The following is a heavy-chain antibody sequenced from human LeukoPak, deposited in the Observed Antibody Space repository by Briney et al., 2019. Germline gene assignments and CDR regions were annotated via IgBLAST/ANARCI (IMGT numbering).Heavy chain of an antibody. CDR2: ITTSDGNT. D-gene: IGHD4-11*01. V-gene: IGHV3-23*01. CDR3: ALAGTTVTASTSFDY. Sequence: PGGSLRLSCAASGFTFSSYTMSWVRQAPGKGLEWVSTITTSDGNTYYADSVKGRFTVSRDNSKNTLLLQMNSLRAEDTAVYYCALAGTTVTASTSFDYWGQGTLVTVSS. CDR1: GFTFSSYT. J-gene: IGHJ4*02.